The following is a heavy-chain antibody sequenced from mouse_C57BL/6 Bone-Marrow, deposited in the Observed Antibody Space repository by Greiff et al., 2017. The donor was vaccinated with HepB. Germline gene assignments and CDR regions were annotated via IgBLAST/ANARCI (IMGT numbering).Heavy chain of an antibody. CDR1: GYTFTSYW. CDR2: IDPSDSYT. Sequence: QVQLKQPGAELVKPGASVKLSCKASGYTFTSYWMQWVNQRPGQGLEWIGEIDPSDSYTNYNQKFKGKATLTVDTSSSTAYMQLSSLTSEDSAVYYCARYGYWGQGTLVTVSA. CDR3: ARYGY. J-gene: IGHJ3*01. D-gene: IGHD1-1*01. V-gene: IGHV1-50*01.